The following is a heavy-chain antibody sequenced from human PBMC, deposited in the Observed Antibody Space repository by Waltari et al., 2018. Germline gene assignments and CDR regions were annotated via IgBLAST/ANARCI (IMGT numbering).Heavy chain of an antibody. Sequence: QVQLQQWGAGLLKPSETLSLTCAVYGGSFSGYYWSWLRQTPGTGLEWIGEINHSGSTNYNPSLKSRVTISVDTSKNQFSLKLSSVTAADTAVYYCARAHDFWSGYYIPYAFDIWGQGTMVTV. CDR2: INHSGST. J-gene: IGHJ3*02. V-gene: IGHV4-34*01. D-gene: IGHD3-3*01. CDR1: GGSFSGYY. CDR3: ARAHDFWSGYYIPYAFDI.